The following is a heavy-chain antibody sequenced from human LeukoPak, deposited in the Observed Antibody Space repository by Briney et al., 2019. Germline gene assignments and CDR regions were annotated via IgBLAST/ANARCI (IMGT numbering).Heavy chain of an antibody. Sequence: PSETLSLTCTVSGGSISSGDSYWSRIRQPPGKGLEWIGYIYYSGSTYYNPSLKSRVTISVDTSKNQFSLKLSSVTAADTAVYYCARDRRSGWYAYFDYWGQGTLVTVSS. CDR3: ARDRRSGWYAYFDY. V-gene: IGHV4-30-4*01. D-gene: IGHD6-19*01. CDR2: IYYSGST. J-gene: IGHJ4*02. CDR1: GGSISSGDSY.